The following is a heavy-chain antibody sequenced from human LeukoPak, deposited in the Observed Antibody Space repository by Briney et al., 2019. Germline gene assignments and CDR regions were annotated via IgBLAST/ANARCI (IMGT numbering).Heavy chain of an antibody. D-gene: IGHD1-14*01. CDR2: ISSSDANT. CDR3: AIREPIGY. CDR1: GFTFRNYA. V-gene: IGHV3-23*01. Sequence: TGGSLRLSCAASGFTFRNYAMYWVRQAPGKGLEWASAISSSDANTYYADSVKGRFTISRDNSKNTLYLQMNSLRAEDTALYYCAIREPIGYWGQGTLVTVSS. J-gene: IGHJ4*02.